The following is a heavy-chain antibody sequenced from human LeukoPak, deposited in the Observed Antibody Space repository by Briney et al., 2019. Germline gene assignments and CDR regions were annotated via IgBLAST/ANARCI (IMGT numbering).Heavy chain of an antibody. D-gene: IGHD2-15*01. CDR3: AREGKLRGDYYFYY. Sequence: SETLSLTCAVYGGSFSGYYWSWIRQPPGKGLEWIGEINHSGSTNYNPSLKSRVTISVDTSKNHISLKLSSVTAADTAVYYCAREGKLRGDYYFYYWGEGTLVTVSS. CDR1: GGSFSGYY. CDR2: INHSGST. V-gene: IGHV4-34*01. J-gene: IGHJ4*02.